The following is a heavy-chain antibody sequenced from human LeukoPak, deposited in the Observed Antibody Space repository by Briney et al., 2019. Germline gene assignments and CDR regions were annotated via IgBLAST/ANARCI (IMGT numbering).Heavy chain of an antibody. CDR1: GHTFTGYY. V-gene: IGHV1-18*04. D-gene: IGHD6-13*01. Sequence: GASVTVSCKASGHTFTGYYIHWVRQAPGQGLEWMGWISAYNGNTNYAQKLQGRVTMTTDTSTSTAYMELRSLRSDDTAVYYCARARVLAAAGTLTRYYMDVWGKGTTVTISS. J-gene: IGHJ6*03. CDR2: ISAYNGNT. CDR3: ARARVLAAAGTLTRYYMDV.